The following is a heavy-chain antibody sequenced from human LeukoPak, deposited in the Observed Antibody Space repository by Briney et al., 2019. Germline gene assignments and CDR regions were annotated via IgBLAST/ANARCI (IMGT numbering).Heavy chain of an antibody. D-gene: IGHD6-19*01. CDR3: ARAQWLDPLFDY. V-gene: IGHV1-46*01. Sequence: ASVKVSCKASGYTFTGYYMHWVRQAPGQGLEWMGIINPSGGSTSYAQKFQGRVTMTRDTSTSTVYMELSSLRPEDTAVYYCARAQWLDPLFDYWGQGTLVTVSS. CDR2: INPSGGST. CDR1: GYTFTGYY. J-gene: IGHJ4*02.